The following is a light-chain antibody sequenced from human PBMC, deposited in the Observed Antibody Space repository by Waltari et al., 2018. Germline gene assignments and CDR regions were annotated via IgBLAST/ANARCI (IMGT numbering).Light chain of an antibody. V-gene: IGKV3-20*01. Sequence: EIVLTQSPGTLPLSPGDRATLPCRASQTVISNYLAWYQQKPGQAPRLLIFGASNRAAGIPDRFSGGGSGTDFTLTISRLEPEDCAVYYCQQYGTSPPLTFGGGTKVEI. CDR1: QTVISNY. CDR2: GAS. CDR3: QQYGTSPPLT. J-gene: IGKJ4*01.